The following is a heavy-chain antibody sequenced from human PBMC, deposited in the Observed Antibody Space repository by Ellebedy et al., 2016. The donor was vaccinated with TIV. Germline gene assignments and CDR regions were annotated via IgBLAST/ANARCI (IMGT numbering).Heavy chain of an antibody. V-gene: IGHV1-69*13. CDR3: ARGRRDAYNYSYKGGAYDV. CDR2: VIPMFRIA. CDR1: GDTFTNYG. D-gene: IGHD5-24*01. Sequence: SVKVSCXAFGDTFTNYGINWMRQAPGQGLEWMGGVIPMFRIANYAQRFQDKVKITADESTSTVYMELSSLRVEDTAVYYCARGRRDAYNYSYKGGAYDVWGLGTMVIVSS. J-gene: IGHJ3*01.